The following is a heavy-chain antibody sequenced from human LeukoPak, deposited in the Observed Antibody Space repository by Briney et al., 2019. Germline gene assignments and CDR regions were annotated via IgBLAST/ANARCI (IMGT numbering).Heavy chain of an antibody. CDR3: ARARWFGANWFDP. CDR2: IYSGGST. CDR1: GFTVSSNY. D-gene: IGHD3-10*01. Sequence: GGSLRLSCAASGFTVSSNYMSWVRQAQGKGLEWVSVIYSGGSTYYADSVKGRFTISRDNSKNTLYLQMNSLRAEDTAVYYCARARWFGANWFDPWGQGTLVTVSS. J-gene: IGHJ5*02. V-gene: IGHV3-66*01.